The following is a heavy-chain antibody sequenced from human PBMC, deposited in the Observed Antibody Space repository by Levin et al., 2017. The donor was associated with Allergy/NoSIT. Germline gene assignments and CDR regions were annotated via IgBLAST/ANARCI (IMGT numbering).Heavy chain of an antibody. CDR3: ARDRYGSGSYDTVDY. D-gene: IGHD3-10*01. J-gene: IGHJ4*02. CDR2: IYYSGST. V-gene: IGHV4-59*01. CDR1: GGSISSYY. Sequence: GSLRLSCTVSGGSISSYYWSWIRQPPGKGLEWIGYIYYSGSTNYNPSLKSRVTISVDTSKNQFSLKLSSVTAADTAVYYCARDRYGSGSYDTVDYWGQGTLVTVSS.